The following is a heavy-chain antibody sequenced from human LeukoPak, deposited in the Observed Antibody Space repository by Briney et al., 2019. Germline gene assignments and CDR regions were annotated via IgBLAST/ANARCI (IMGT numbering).Heavy chain of an antibody. J-gene: IGHJ4*02. CDR1: GGSFSGYY. Sequence: PSETLSLTCVVYGGSFSGYYWSWIRQPPGKGLEWIGEINHSGSTNYNPSLKSRVTISVDTSKNQFSLKLSSVTAADTAVYYCARGSGTPDYWGQGTLVTVSS. CDR3: ARGSGTPDY. V-gene: IGHV4-34*01. D-gene: IGHD1-1*01. CDR2: INHSGST.